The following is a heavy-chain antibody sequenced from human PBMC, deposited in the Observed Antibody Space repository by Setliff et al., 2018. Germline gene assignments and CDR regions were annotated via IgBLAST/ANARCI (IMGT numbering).Heavy chain of an antibody. Sequence: SCKASGYPFTNYGITWVRQAPGQGLEWVASIKEDENMKYYVDSVKGGFTISRDNAKKSLYLQMNSLRVDDTAVYYCARGQGYDSGTYWGVDYYYYMDVWGKGTTVTVSS. V-gene: IGHV3-7*05. CDR1: GYPFTNYG. CDR2: IKEDENMK. CDR3: ARGQGYDSGTYWGVDYYYYMDV. J-gene: IGHJ6*03. D-gene: IGHD3-10*01.